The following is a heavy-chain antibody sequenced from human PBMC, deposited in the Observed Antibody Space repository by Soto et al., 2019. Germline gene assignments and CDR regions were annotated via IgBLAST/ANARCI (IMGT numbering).Heavy chain of an antibody. CDR3: ARGKTGGHILWWSRRFDP. V-gene: IGHV4-34*01. D-gene: IGHD2-21*01. CDR2: INHSGST. Sequence: QVQLQQWGAGLLKPSETLSLTCAVYGGSFSGYYWSWIRQPPGKGLEWIGEINHSGSTNYNPSLKSRVTISVDTSKNQFSLKLSSVTAADTAVYYCARGKTGGHILWWSRRFDPWGQGTLVTVSS. CDR1: GGSFSGYY. J-gene: IGHJ5*02.